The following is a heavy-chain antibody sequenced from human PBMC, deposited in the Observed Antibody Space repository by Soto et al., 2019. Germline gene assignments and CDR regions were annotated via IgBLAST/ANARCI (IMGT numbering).Heavy chain of an antibody. J-gene: IGHJ6*02. D-gene: IGHD3-10*01. Sequence: GGSLRLSCAASGFTFSSYGMHWVRQAPGKGLEWVAVIWYDGSNKYYADSVKGRFTISRDNSKNTLYLQMNSLGAEDTAVYYGAGDEYYCSIVVDMAGGGDYYYYGMDVWGQGTTVTVSS. CDR2: IWYDGSNK. CDR3: AGDEYYCSIVVDMAGGGDYYYYGMDV. V-gene: IGHV3-33*01. CDR1: GFTFSSYG.